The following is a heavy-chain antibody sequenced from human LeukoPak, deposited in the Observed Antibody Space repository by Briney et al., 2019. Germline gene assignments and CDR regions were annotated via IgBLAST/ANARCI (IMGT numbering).Heavy chain of an antibody. CDR2: INHSGST. CDR1: GGSFSGYY. D-gene: IGHD2-15*01. J-gene: IGHJ1*01. V-gene: IGHV4-34*01. CDR3: ARDYYPSQQLLLYFQH. Sequence: SETLSLTCAVYGGSFSGYYWSWIRQPPGKGLEWIGEINHSGSTNYNPSLKSRVTISVDTSKSQLSLRLSSVTAADTALYYCARDYYPSQQLLLYFQHWGQGTLVTVSS.